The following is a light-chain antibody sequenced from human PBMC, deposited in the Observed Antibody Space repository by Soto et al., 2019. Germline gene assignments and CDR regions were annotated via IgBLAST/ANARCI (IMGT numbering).Light chain of an antibody. CDR3: QQRSNCPQT. CDR2: DAS. J-gene: IGKJ1*01. Sequence: EIVLTQSPATLSLSPGERATLSCRASQSVSSYLAWYQQKPGQAPRLLIYDASNRATGIPARFSGSGSGTDFTLTISSLEPEDFAVYYCQQRSNCPQTFGHGTKVEIK. CDR1: QSVSSY. V-gene: IGKV3-11*01.